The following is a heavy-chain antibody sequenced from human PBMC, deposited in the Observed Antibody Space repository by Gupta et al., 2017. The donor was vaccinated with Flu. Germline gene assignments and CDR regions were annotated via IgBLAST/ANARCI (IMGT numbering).Heavy chain of an antibody. V-gene: IGHV3-9*01. CDR2: ISWNSGSI. D-gene: IGHD6-6*01. J-gene: IGHJ4*02. Sequence: FDDYAMHWVRQAPGKGLEWVSGISWNSGSIGYADSVKGRFTISRDNAKNSLYLQMNSLRAEDTALYYCAKSSSSSVYFDYWGQGTLVTVSS. CDR1: FDDYA. CDR3: AKSSSSSVYFDY.